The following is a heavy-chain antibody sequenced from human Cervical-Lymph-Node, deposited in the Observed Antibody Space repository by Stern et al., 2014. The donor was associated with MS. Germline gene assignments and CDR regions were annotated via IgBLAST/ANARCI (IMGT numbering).Heavy chain of an antibody. CDR2: TMPIFGTS. CDR3: ARAASTTSSYNF. Sequence: VQLVESGAEVKKPGSSVKVSCQASGGSFINNVISWVRQAPGQGLEWMGGTMPIFGTSVYAHKFRGRVMITADGFTRPAYMELSSLRSDDTAVYFCARAASTTSSYNFWGPGTLVTVSS. D-gene: IGHD3-10*01. V-gene: IGHV1-69*01. CDR1: GGSFINNV. J-gene: IGHJ4*02.